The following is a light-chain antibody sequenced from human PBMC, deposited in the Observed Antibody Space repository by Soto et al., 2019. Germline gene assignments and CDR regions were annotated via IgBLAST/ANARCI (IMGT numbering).Light chain of an antibody. CDR3: QVWDSPSDHYV. CDR2: DGG. J-gene: IGLJ1*01. CDR1: DVGIKS. V-gene: IGLV3-21*02. Sequence: SYELTQAPSVSVAPGQTATLPCGGKDVGIKSVHWYQQKPGQAPVVVVFDGGARPSGIPDRFSGSTSGSAATLPISRVEAGDEADYFCQVWDSPSDHYVFGTGTKLTVL.